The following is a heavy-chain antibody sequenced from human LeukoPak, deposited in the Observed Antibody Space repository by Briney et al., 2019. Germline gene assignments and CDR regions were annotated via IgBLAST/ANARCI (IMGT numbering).Heavy chain of an antibody. D-gene: IGHD4/OR15-4a*01. CDR3: TRDRLGYDYRTNWFDP. V-gene: IGHV3-49*03. J-gene: IGHJ5*02. Sequence: GGSLRLSCTASGFTFGDYAMSWFRQAPGKGLEWVGFIRSKAYGGTTEYAASVKGRFTISRDDSKSIAYLQMNSLKTEDTAVYSCTRDRLGYDYRTNWFDPWGQGTLVTVSS. CDR2: IRSKAYGGTT. CDR1: GFTFGDYA.